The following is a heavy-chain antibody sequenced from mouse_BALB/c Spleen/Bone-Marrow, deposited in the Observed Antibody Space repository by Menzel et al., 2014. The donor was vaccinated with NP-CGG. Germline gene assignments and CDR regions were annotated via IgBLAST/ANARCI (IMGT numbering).Heavy chain of an antibody. J-gene: IGHJ3*01. CDR3: ASYYYGSSRFAY. V-gene: IGHV14-3*02. D-gene: IGHD1-1*01. CDR2: IDPANGNT. CDR1: GFNIKDTY. Sequence: VHVKQSGAELVKPGASVKLSCTASGFNIKDTYMHWVKQRPEQGLEWIGRIDPANGNTKYDPKSQGKATITADTSSNTAYLQLSSLTSEDTAVYYCASYYYGSSRFAYWGQGALVTVSA.